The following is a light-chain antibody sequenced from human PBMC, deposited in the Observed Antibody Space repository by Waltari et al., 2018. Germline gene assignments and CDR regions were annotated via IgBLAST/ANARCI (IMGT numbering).Light chain of an antibody. Sequence: IQMTQSPSNLSASLGDRVTRTCRASRGIRTWLAWYQQKFGKAPKLLIYKASTLEGGVPSRFSGRGSETEFTLTITSLQPDDFATYYCQQYYTYPYTFGQGTKLEIK. J-gene: IGKJ2*01. CDR2: KAS. CDR1: RGIRTW. V-gene: IGKV1-5*03. CDR3: QQYYTYPYT.